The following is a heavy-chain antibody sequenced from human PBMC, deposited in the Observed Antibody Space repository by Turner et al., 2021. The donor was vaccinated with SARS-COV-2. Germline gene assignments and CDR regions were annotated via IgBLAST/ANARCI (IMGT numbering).Heavy chain of an antibody. Sequence: QLQLQESGPGLVKASETLSLTCTVSGGSISSSSYYWGWIRQPPGKGLEWIGSIYYSGSTYYNPSLKSRVTISVDTSKNQFSLKLSSVTAADTAVYYCAPSPITMVRGVITFGWFDPWGQGTLVTVSS. CDR3: APSPITMVRGVITFGWFDP. V-gene: IGHV4-39*01. D-gene: IGHD3-10*01. J-gene: IGHJ5*02. CDR2: IYYSGST. CDR1: GGSISSSSYY.